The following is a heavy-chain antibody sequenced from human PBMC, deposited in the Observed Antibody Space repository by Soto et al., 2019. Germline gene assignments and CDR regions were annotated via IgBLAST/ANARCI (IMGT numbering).Heavy chain of an antibody. D-gene: IGHD1-26*01. Sequence: ASVKVSCKASGYTFTSYYMHWVRQAPGQGLEWMGIINPSGGSTSYAQKFQGRVTMTRDTSTSTVYMELSSLRSEDTAVYYCARGCFVGLALHYSNYYGMDVWGQGTTVTVSS. CDR2: INPSGGST. CDR3: ARGCFVGLALHYSNYYGMDV. V-gene: IGHV1-46*01. CDR1: GYTFTSYY. J-gene: IGHJ6*02.